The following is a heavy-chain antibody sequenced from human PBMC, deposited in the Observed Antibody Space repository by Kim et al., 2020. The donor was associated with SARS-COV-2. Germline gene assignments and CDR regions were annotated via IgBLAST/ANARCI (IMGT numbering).Heavy chain of an antibody. CDR2: ISGSGGST. Sequence: GGSLRLSCAASGFTFSSYAMSWVRQAPGKGLEWVSAISGSGGSTYYADSVKGRFTISRDNSKNTLYLQMNSLRAEDTAVYYCARLYSSRYADRGDYWGQGTLVTVSS. D-gene: IGHD6-13*01. CDR3: ARLYSSRYADRGDY. V-gene: IGHV3-23*01. CDR1: GFTFSSYA. J-gene: IGHJ4*02.